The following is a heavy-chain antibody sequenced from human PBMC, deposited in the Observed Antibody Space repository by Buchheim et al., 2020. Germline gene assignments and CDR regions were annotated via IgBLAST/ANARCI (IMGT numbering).Heavy chain of an antibody. CDR3: ARAGYSGYDSLSYCGGDCSGY. J-gene: IGHJ4*02. Sequence: EVQLVESGGGLVQPGGSLRLSCAASGFTFSSYWMSWVRQAPGKGLEWVANIKQDGSEKYYVDSVKGRFTISRDNAKNSLYLQMNSLRAEDTAVYYCARAGYSGYDSLSYCGGDCSGYWGQGTL. V-gene: IGHV3-7*01. CDR2: IKQDGSEK. D-gene: IGHD2-21*01. CDR1: GFTFSSYW.